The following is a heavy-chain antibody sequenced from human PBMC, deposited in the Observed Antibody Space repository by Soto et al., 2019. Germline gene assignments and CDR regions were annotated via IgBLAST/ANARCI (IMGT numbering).Heavy chain of an antibody. CDR3: ARDNSWDYGSGLMAWWFDP. CDR1: GYIFSSHY. V-gene: IGHV1-46*04. J-gene: IGHJ5*02. Sequence: QVQLVQSGAEVKKPGASVKVSCKASGYIFSSHYMHWVRQAPGQGLEWMGLINPSGTSTIYAQKSQGRLTMTRDPSTSTDYMELSSLRSEDTAVYYCARDNSWDYGSGLMAWWFDPWGQGTLVTVSS. CDR2: INPSGTST. D-gene: IGHD3-10*01.